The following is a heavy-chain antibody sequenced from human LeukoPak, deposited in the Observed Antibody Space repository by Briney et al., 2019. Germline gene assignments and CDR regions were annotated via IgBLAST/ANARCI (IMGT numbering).Heavy chain of an antibody. CDR1: GGSISSYY. D-gene: IGHD3-9*01. V-gene: IGHV4-59*01. CDR2: IYYSGST. CDR3: ARDRPYYDILTGYSLGYYMDV. Sequence: SETLSLTCTVSGGSISSYYWSWIRQPPGKGLERIGYIYYSGSTNYNPSLKSRVTISVDTSKNQFSLKLSTVTAADTAVYYCARDRPYYDILTGYSLGYYMDVWGKGTTVTVSS. J-gene: IGHJ6*03.